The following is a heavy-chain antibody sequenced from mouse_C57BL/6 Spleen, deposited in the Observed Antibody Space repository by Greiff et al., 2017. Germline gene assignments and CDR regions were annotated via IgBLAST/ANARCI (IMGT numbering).Heavy chain of an antibody. V-gene: IGHV1-4*01. J-gene: IGHJ4*01. CDR2: INPSSGYT. CDR3: ASEQLRLWYAMDY. D-gene: IGHD3-2*02. Sequence: VQLQQSGAELARPGASVKMSCKASGYTFTSYTMHWVKQRPGQGLEWIGYINPSSGYTKYNQKFKDKATMTADKSSSTAYMQLSSLTSEDSAVYYCASEQLRLWYAMDYWGQGTSVTVSS. CDR1: GYTFTSYT.